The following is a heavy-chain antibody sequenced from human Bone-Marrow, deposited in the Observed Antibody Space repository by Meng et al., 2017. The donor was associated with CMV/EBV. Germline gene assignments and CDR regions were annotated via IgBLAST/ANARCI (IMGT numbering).Heavy chain of an antibody. D-gene: IGHD6-19*01. V-gene: IGHV4-59*01. J-gene: IGHJ6*02. CDR3: ARVTTSSGWYGMDV. CDR2: IYYSGST. Sequence: GSLRLSCTVSGGSISSYYWSWIRQPPGKGLEWIGYIYYSGSTNYNPSLKSRVTISVDTSKNQFSLKLSSVTAADTAVYYCARVTTSSGWYGMDVWGQGTTVTVSS. CDR1: GGSISSYY.